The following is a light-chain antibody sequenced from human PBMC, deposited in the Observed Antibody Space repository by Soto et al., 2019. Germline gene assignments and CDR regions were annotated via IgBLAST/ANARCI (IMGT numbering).Light chain of an antibody. V-gene: IGLV3-25*02. Sequence: YDLTQPPSVSVSPGQTARITCPGDALPKQYAYWYQQKPGQAPVLVIYKDSERPSGIPERFSGSSSGTTVTLTISGVQAEDEADYYCQSADSSGTYVFGTGTKVTVL. J-gene: IGLJ1*01. CDR2: KDS. CDR1: ALPKQY. CDR3: QSADSSGTYV.